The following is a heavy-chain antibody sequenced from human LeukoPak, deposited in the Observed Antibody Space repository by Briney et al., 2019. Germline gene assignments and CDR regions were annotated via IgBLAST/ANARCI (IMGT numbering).Heavy chain of an antibody. CDR3: ARVDTATATDY. V-gene: IGHV3-48*03. J-gene: IGHJ4*02. CDR1: GFTFSSYE. D-gene: IGHD5-18*01. Sequence: GGSLRLSCAASGFTFSSYEMNWVRQAPGKGLEWVSYISSSGSTIYYADSVKGRFTISRDNAKNSLYLQMNSLRAEDTAVYYCARVDTATATDYWGQGTLVTVSS. CDR2: ISSSGSTI.